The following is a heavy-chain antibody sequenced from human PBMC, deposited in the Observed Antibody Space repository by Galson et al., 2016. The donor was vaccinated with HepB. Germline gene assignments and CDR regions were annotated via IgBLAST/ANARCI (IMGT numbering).Heavy chain of an antibody. CDR1: EFTFSSYA. CDR2: ISHNGVGT. J-gene: IGHJ4*02. CDR3: ARSSPFNTGTFDF. V-gene: IGHV3-23*01. Sequence: SLRLSCAASEFTFSSYAMSWVRQAPGKGLEWVSCISHNGVGTFYADSVKGRFTISRDNSKNTVYLQMNSLGAEDTAVYYCARSSPFNTGTFDFWGQGTLVTVSS. D-gene: IGHD1-26*01.